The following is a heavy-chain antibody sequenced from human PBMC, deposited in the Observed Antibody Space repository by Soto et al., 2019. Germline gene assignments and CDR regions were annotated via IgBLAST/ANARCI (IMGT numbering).Heavy chain of an antibody. Sequence: EVQLVESGGGLVQPGRSLRLSCAASGFTFDDYAMHWVRQAPGKGLEWVSGISWNSGTIGYADSVKGRFTISRDNAKNSLYLQMNSLRAEDTALYYCAKDNRQSSSLNPVWYYMDVWGKGTTVTVSS. V-gene: IGHV3-9*01. D-gene: IGHD6-6*01. CDR2: ISWNSGTI. J-gene: IGHJ6*03. CDR3: AKDNRQSSSLNPVWYYMDV. CDR1: GFTFDDYA.